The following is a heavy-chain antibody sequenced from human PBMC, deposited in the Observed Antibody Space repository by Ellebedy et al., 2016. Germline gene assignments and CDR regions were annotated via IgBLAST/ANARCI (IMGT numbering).Heavy chain of an antibody. CDR2: IDWDDDK. J-gene: IGHJ4*02. V-gene: IGHV2-70*13. CDR1: GFSLTTSGMC. D-gene: IGHD2-2*01. CDR3: ARSTTGRAIDH. Sequence: SGPTLVXPTQTLTLTCTFSGFSLTTSGMCVSWIRQPPGKALEWLALIDWDDDKYYSTSLKVRPTISKDTSKNQVVLTMPNMDPVDTATYYCARSTTGRAIDHWGQGTLVTVSS.